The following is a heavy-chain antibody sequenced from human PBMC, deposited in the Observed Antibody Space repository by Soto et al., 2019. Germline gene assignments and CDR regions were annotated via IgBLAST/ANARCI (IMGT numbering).Heavy chain of an antibody. J-gene: IGHJ4*02. V-gene: IGHV3-21*04. CDR2: ISSSSSYI. D-gene: IGHD5-18*01. CDR3: ARAREPEYSSAIFFDI. CDR1: GFTFSSYS. Sequence: GGSLRLSCAASGFTFSSYSMNWVRQAPGKGLEWVSSISSSSSYIYYADSVKGRFTISRDNAKNSLYLQMNSLTDEDTAVYYCARAREPEYSSAIFFDIWGQGALVTVSS.